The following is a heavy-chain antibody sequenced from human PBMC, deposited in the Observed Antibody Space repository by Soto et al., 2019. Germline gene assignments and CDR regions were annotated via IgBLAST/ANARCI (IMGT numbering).Heavy chain of an antibody. CDR2: IYYSGGT. J-gene: IGHJ5*02. D-gene: IGHD4-17*01. V-gene: IGHV4-31*03. CDR1: GGSISSSGYY. CDR3: ARAAYGEYGRLNWFEP. Sequence: QVQLQESGPGLVKPSQTLSLTCTVSGGSISSSGYYWSWIRQHPEKGLEWIGNIYYSGGTYYNPSPKSRLTISIDYCNHPFSLKLDSVSATAQYIYYCARAAYGEYGRLNWFEPRRQGTLVSVPS.